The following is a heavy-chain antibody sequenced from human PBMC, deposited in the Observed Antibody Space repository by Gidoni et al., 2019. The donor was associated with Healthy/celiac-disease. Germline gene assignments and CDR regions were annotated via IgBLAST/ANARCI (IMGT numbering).Heavy chain of an antibody. Sequence: DVQLVESGGGLVQPGGSLRLSCAASGFTFSSYHMHWVRQPTGKGLEWVSAIDTAGAPYYPGSVKGRFTISRENAKNSLYLQMNSLRAGDTAVYYCARASRFRVAVGGTESHWYFDLWGRGTLVTVSS. V-gene: IGHV3-13*05. J-gene: IGHJ2*01. CDR3: ARASRFRVAVGGTESHWYFDL. D-gene: IGHD6-19*01. CDR2: IDTAGAP. CDR1: GFTFSSYH.